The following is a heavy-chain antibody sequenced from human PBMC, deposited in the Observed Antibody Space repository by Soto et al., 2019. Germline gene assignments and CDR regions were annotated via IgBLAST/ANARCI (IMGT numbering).Heavy chain of an antibody. J-gene: IGHJ4*02. D-gene: IGHD3-3*01. V-gene: IGHV4-34*01. CDR3: ARLFGELWSGYYKTPLNYFDY. CDR1: GGSFSGYY. Sequence: SETLSLTCAVYGGSFSGYYWSWIRQPPGKGLEWIGEFYYSWSTYYNPSLKSRVTISVDTSKNQFSLKLSSVTAADTAVYYCARLFGELWSGYYKTPLNYFDYWGQGTLVTVSS. CDR2: FYYSWST.